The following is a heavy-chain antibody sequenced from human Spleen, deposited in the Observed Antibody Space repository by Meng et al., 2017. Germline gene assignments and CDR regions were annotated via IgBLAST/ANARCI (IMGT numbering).Heavy chain of an antibody. V-gene: IGHV3-48*03. Sequence: GGSLRLSCAASGFSFSSYEMNWVRQAPGKGLEWASYISYSGSNIYYADSVKGRFTITRDNAKNSLYLQMNSLRAEDTAVYYCGRGKGGYGSLDVWGQGTTVTVSS. D-gene: IGHD3-10*01. CDR3: GRGKGGYGSLDV. J-gene: IGHJ6*02. CDR2: ISYSGSNI. CDR1: GFSFSSYE.